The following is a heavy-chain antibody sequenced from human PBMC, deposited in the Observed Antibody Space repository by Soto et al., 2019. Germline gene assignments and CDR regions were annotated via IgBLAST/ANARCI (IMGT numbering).Heavy chain of an antibody. CDR2: IDKNGGTT. D-gene: IGHD6-19*01. J-gene: IGHJ6*02. Sequence: GGSMRLSCSASGFTFSSYAMHWVRQAPGKGLEYISAIDKNGGTTYYADSVKGRFTISRDNSKNTLSLQMSSLRPEDTAVYYCVKRIAVYGMDVWGQGTTVTVSS. V-gene: IGHV3-64D*06. CDR1: GFTFSSYA. CDR3: VKRIAVYGMDV.